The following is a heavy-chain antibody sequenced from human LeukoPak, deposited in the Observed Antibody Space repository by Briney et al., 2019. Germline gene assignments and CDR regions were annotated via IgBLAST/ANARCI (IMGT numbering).Heavy chain of an antibody. J-gene: IGHJ4*02. CDR3: AKRSGYTTGGFFDF. V-gene: IGHV3-23*01. Sequence: GGSLRLSCAASGFSFSSYAMSWVRQAPGKGLEWVSSISGSGDNTYYAESVKGRFTISRDNSKNTLFLQMNSLRAEDTAVFYCAKRSGYTTGGFFDFGGQGTLVTVSA. CDR2: ISGSGDNT. D-gene: IGHD5-12*01. CDR1: GFSFSSYA.